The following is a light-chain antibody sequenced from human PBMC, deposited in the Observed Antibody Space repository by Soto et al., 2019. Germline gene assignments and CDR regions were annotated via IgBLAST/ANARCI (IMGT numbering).Light chain of an antibody. Sequence: ENVLTQSPGTLSLSPGERATLSCRASQGVNRFYLAWYQQKPGQAPRLLIYGASSRATGIPDRFSGSGSGTDFTLTISRLEPEDFAVYYCQQYSSSPLTFGGGTMVEIK. V-gene: IGKV3-20*01. J-gene: IGKJ4*01. CDR2: GAS. CDR1: QGVNRFY. CDR3: QQYSSSPLT.